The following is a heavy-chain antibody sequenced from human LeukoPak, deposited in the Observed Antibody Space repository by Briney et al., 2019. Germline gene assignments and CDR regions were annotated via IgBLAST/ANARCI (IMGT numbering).Heavy chain of an antibody. CDR3: TKVGETDNIDY. Sequence: ASVKVSCTASGYTFTGYYIHWVRQAPGQGLEWMGWINPNSGGTNYAQKFQGRVTMTRDTSISTAYMELSRLRSDDTAVYYWTKVGETDNIDYWGQGTLVTVFS. J-gene: IGHJ4*02. CDR2: INPNSGGT. V-gene: IGHV1-2*02. D-gene: IGHD2-21*01. CDR1: GYTFTGYY.